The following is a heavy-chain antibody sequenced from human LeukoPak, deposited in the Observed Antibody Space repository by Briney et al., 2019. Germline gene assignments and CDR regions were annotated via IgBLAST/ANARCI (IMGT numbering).Heavy chain of an antibody. CDR2: IRSKANSYAT. CDR1: GFTFSGSA. V-gene: IGHV3-73*01. CDR3: TPGYCSSTSCLRA. D-gene: IGHD2-2*01. J-gene: IGHJ5*02. Sequence: TGGSLKLSCAASGFTFSGSAMHWVRQASGKGLEWVVRIRSKANSYATAYAASVKGRFTISRDDSKNTAYLQMNSLKTEDTAVYYCTPGYCSSTSCLRAWGQGTLVTVSS.